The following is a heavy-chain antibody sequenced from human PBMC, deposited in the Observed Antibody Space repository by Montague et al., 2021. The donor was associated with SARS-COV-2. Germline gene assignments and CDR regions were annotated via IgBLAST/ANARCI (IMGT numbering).Heavy chain of an antibody. D-gene: IGHD1-20*01. CDR1: GGSISSSSYY. Sequence: SETLSLTCTVSGGSISSSSYYWGWIRQPPGKGLEWIGYIYYSGSTXYNPSLKSRVTISVDTSKNQFSLKLSSVTAADTAVYYCARDLGYNWNYYYYYGMDVWGQGTTVTVSS. CDR2: IYYSGST. CDR3: ARDLGYNWNYYYYYGMDV. J-gene: IGHJ6*02. V-gene: IGHV4-61*01.